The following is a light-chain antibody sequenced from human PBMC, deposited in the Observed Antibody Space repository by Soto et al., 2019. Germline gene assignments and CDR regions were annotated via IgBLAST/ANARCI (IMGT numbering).Light chain of an antibody. V-gene: IGKV3-11*01. CDR1: QSVSNQ. Sequence: EIVLTQSPATLSLSPGERATLSCRASQSVSNQLAWYQQKPGQAPRLLISDASNRATGIPARFSGSGSGTDFTLTVSSLEPEDFAVYCCQHRINWPLTFGGGTKVEIK. CDR2: DAS. J-gene: IGKJ4*01. CDR3: QHRINWPLT.